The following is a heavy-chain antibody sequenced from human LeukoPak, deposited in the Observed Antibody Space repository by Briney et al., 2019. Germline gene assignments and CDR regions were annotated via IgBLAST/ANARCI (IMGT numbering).Heavy chain of an antibody. CDR1: GYTFTSYA. J-gene: IGHJ6*04. Sequence: ASVKVSCKASGYTFTSYAMHWVRQAPGQRLEWMGWINAGNGNTKYSQKFQGRVTITRDTSASTAYMELSSLRSEDTAVYYCAREGVTMVRGVIGYYGMDVWGKGTTVTVSS. V-gene: IGHV1-3*01. CDR2: INAGNGNT. CDR3: AREGVTMVRGVIGYYGMDV. D-gene: IGHD3-10*01.